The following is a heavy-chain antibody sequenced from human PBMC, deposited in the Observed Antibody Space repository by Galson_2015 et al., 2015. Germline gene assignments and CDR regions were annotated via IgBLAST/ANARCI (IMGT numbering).Heavy chain of an antibody. D-gene: IGHD6-13*01. CDR2: ISYDGSNK. J-gene: IGHJ4*02. CDR1: GFTFSSYG. Sequence: SLRLSCAASGFTFSSYGMHWVRQAPGKGLEWVAVISYDGSNKYYADSVKGRFTLSRDNSKNTLYLQMNSLRAEDTAVYYCAKDRYSSSWGYFDYWGQGTLVTVSS. CDR3: AKDRYSSSWGYFDY. V-gene: IGHV3-30*18.